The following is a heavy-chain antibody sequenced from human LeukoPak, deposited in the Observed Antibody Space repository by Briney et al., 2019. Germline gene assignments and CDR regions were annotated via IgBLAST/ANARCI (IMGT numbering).Heavy chain of an antibody. CDR2: INWNGGST. D-gene: IGHD3-10*01. J-gene: IGHJ4*02. CDR3: ARALGSGWVYFL. CDR1: GFTFDDYG. Sequence: GSLRLSCAASGFTFDDYGMSWVRQAPGKGLEWVSGINWNGGSTGYADSVKGRFTISRDNAKNSLYLQMNSLRVEDTAVYYCARALGSGWVYFLGGQGTLVTVSS. V-gene: IGHV3-20*04.